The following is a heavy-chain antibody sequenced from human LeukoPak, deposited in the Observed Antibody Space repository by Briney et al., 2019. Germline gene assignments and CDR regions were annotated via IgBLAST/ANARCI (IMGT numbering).Heavy chain of an antibody. CDR2: LNGDGSST. CDR1: GFTFSSYW. Sequence: PGGSLTLSCAASGFTFSSYWMNWVRQAPGKGLVWVSRLNGDGSSTTYADSVKGRFAISRDNTKNTLYLQMNSLRAEDTAVYYCLRGSPYYGMDVWGQGTTVTVSS. CDR3: LRGSPYYGMDV. J-gene: IGHJ6*02. V-gene: IGHV3-74*01. D-gene: IGHD2-15*01.